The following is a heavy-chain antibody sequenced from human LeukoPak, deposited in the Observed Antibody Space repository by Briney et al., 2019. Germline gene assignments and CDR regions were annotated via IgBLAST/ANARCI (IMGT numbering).Heavy chain of an antibody. Sequence: GRSLRLSCAASGFTFSDHYMSWIRQAPGKGLEWVSYISSSGSTIYYADSVKGRFTISRDNAKNSLYLQMNSLRAEDTAVYYCARGPVREYFQHWGQGTLVTVSS. CDR3: ARGPVREYFQH. J-gene: IGHJ1*01. D-gene: IGHD3-22*01. CDR1: GFTFSDHY. CDR2: ISSSGSTI. V-gene: IGHV3-11*01.